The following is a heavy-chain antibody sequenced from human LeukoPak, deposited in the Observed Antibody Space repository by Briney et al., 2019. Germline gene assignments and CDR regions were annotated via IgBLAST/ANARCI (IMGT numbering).Heavy chain of an antibody. Sequence: SVKVSCKASGGTFSSYAISWVRQAPGQGLEWMGGIIPIFGTANYAQKFQGRVTITADESTSTAYMELSSLRSEDTAVYYCAGAPRNMGATFDFDYWGQGTLVTVSS. CDR3: AGAPRNMGATFDFDY. CDR1: GGTFSSYA. V-gene: IGHV1-69*13. CDR2: IIPIFGTA. J-gene: IGHJ4*02. D-gene: IGHD1-26*01.